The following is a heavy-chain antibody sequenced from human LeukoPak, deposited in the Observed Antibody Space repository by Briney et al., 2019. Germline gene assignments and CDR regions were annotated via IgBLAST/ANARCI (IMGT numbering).Heavy chain of an antibody. D-gene: IGHD3-10*01. J-gene: IGHJ5*02. CDR1: GYPFSSYW. Sequence: GESLKISCKGSGYPFSSYWIGWVRQMPGKGLEWMGIIYPGDSDTRYSPSFQGQVTISADKSISTAYLQWSSLKASDTAMYYCARQGGFGELINWFDPWGQGTLVTVSS. V-gene: IGHV5-51*01. CDR2: IYPGDSDT. CDR3: ARQGGFGELINWFDP.